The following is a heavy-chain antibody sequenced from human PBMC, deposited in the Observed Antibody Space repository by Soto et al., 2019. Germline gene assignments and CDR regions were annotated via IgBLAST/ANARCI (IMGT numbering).Heavy chain of an antibody. CDR3: AGNLDPFLLDYYGSGSSYDY. CDR2: ISAYNGNT. D-gene: IGHD3-10*01. J-gene: IGHJ4*02. Sequence: ASVKVSCKASGYTFTSYGISWVRQAPGQGLEWMGWISAYNGNTNYAQKLQGRVTMTTDTSTSTAYMELRSLRSDDTAVYYCAGNLDPFLLDYYGSGSSYDYWGQGTLVTVSS. CDR1: GYTFTSYG. V-gene: IGHV1-18*01.